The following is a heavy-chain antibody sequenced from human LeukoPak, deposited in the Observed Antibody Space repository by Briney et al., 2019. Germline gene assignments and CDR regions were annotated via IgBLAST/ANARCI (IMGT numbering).Heavy chain of an antibody. CDR1: GGTFISYA. CDR2: IIPIFGTA. D-gene: IGHD3-10*01. V-gene: IGHV1-69*01. Sequence: SVKVSCKASGGTFISYAISWVRQAPGQGLEWMGGIIPIFGTANYAQKFQGRVTITADESTSTAYMELSSLRSEDTAVYYCARELGLDYYGSGSRRSDPYYYYGMDVWGKGTTVTVSS. J-gene: IGHJ6*04. CDR3: ARELGLDYYGSGSRRSDPYYYYGMDV.